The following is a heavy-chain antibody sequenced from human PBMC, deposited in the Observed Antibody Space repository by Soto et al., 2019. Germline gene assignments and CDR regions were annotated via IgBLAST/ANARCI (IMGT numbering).Heavy chain of an antibody. J-gene: IGHJ6*04. CDR1: GFTFSSYA. CDR3: ARGDSIFGVVIRSPQNYYGMDV. Sequence: PGGSLRLSCAASGFTFSSYAMHWVRQAPGKGLEWVAVISYDGSNKYYADSVKGRFTISRDNSKNTLYLQMNSLRAEDTAVYYCARGDSIFGVVIRSPQNYYGMDVWGKGTKVTVSS. CDR2: ISYDGSNK. V-gene: IGHV3-30-3*01. D-gene: IGHD3-3*01.